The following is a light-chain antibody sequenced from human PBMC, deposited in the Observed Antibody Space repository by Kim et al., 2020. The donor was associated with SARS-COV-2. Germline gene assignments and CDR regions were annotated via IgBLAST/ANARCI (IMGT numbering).Light chain of an antibody. Sequence: SPGETATLSCRTSQTVNSGYLAWYQQKPGQAPRLLIFNAYSRPTGIPDRFSGSGSETDFTLTINRLEPEDFAVYYCQQYSGSPITFGQGTRLEIK. V-gene: IGKV3-20*01. CDR1: QTVNSGY. CDR2: NAY. CDR3: QQYSGSPIT. J-gene: IGKJ5*01.